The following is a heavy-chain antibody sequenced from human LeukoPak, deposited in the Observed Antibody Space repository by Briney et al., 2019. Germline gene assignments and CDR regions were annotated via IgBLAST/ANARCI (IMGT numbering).Heavy chain of an antibody. CDR2: LYYSGTT. CDR3: ARVYYDSSGYLDY. J-gene: IGHJ4*02. Sequence: SETLSLTCTVSGGSISSSSFYYWGWIRQPPGKGLEWIGTLYYSGTTYYNPSLKSRVTISVDTSKNQFSLKLSSVTAADTAVYYCARVYYDSSGYLDYWGQGTLVTVSS. D-gene: IGHD3-22*01. CDR1: GGSISSSSFYY. V-gene: IGHV4-39*07.